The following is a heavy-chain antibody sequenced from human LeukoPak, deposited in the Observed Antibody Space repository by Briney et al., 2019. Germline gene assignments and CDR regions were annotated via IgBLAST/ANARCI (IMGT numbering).Heavy chain of an antibody. J-gene: IGHJ5*02. V-gene: IGHV4-34*01. D-gene: IGHD2-21*02. CDR2: INHSGST. Sequence: ASGTLSLTCAVYGGSFSGYYWSWIRQPPGKGLEWIGEINHSGSTNYNPSLKSRVTISVDTSKNQFSLKLSSVTAADTAVYYCARVVVVTAIRAGWFDPWGQGTLVTVSS. CDR3: ARVVVVTAIRAGWFDP. CDR1: GGSFSGYY.